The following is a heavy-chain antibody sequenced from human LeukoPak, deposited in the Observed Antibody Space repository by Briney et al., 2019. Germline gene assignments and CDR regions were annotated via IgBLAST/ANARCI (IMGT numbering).Heavy chain of an antibody. CDR2: ISSSSSYI. V-gene: IGHV3-21*01. J-gene: IGHJ4*02. D-gene: IGHD1-7*01. CDR3: ARAHNWKYGSFDF. CDR1: GFTVSSYS. Sequence: GGSLRLSCAASGFTVSSYSMNWVRQAPGKGLEWVSCISSSSSYIYYADSVKGRFTISRDNAKNSLYLQMNSLRAEDTAVYYCARAHNWKYGSFDFWGQGTLVTVSS.